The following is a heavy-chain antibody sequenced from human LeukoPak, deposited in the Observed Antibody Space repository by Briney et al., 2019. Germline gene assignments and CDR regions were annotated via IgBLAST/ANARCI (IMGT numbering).Heavy chain of an antibody. CDR2: ISSSSSYI. V-gene: IGHV3-21*01. Sequence: GGSLRLSCAASGFTFSSYSMNWVRQAPGKGLEWVSSISSSSSYIYYADSVKGRFTISRDNAKNSLYLQMNSLRAEDTAVYYCARDNSIGMVQPLPTRPNYGMDVWGQGTTVTVSS. J-gene: IGHJ6*02. CDR1: GFTFSSYS. CDR3: ARDNSIGMVQPLPTRPNYGMDV. D-gene: IGHD2/OR15-2a*01.